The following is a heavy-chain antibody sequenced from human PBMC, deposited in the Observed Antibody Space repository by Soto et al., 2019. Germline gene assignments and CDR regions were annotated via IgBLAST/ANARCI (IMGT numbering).Heavy chain of an antibody. Sequence: ASVKVSCKASGYTFTSYHMHWVRQAPGQGLEWMGIIILSGGSTSYAQTLQGRVTMTRDTSTTTVYMELSSLRSEDTAVYYCARDNNWSVDYWGQGTQVTVSS. V-gene: IGHV1-46*01. CDR3: ARDNNWSVDY. J-gene: IGHJ4*02. CDR2: IILSGGST. CDR1: GYTFTSYH. D-gene: IGHD1-1*01.